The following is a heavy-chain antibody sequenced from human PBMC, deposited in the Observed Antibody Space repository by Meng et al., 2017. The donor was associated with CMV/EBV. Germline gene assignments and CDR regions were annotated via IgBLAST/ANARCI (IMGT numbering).Heavy chain of an antibody. CDR3: ARDRVKYQLLSHYYYGMDV. CDR1: GFTFSSYW. CDR2: IKQDGSEK. V-gene: IGHV3-7*01. J-gene: IGHJ6*02. Sequence: GESLKISCAASGFTFSSYWMSWVRRAPGKGLEWVANIKQDGSEKYYVDSVKGRFTISRDNAKNSLYLQMNSLRAEDTAVYYCARDRVKYQLLSHYYYGMDVWGQGTTVTVSS. D-gene: IGHD2-2*01.